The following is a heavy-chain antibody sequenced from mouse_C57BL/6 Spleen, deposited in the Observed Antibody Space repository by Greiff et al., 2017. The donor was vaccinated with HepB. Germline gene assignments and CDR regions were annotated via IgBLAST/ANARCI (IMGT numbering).Heavy chain of an antibody. J-gene: IGHJ3*01. CDR1: GYTFTDYY. D-gene: IGHD1-1*02. CDR3: ARRDYREPFAY. Sequence: VQLQQSGPELVKPGASVKISCKASGYTFTDYYMNWVKQSHGKSLEWIGDINPNNGGTSYNQKFKGKATLTVDKSSSTAYMELRSLTSEDSAVYYCARRDYREPFAYWGQGTLVTVSA. V-gene: IGHV1-26*01. CDR2: INPNNGGT.